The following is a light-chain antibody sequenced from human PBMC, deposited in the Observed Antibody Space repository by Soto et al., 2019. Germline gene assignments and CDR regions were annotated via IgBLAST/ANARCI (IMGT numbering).Light chain of an antibody. Sequence: EIVLTQSPGTLSLSPVERATLSCRASQSVTSNYLAWYQQKPGQAPRLLIYGASNRATGIPDRFSGSGSGTDFTLTISRLEPEDFAVYYCQQYGSSGTCGQGTKGDIK. CDR3: QQYGSSGT. CDR2: GAS. J-gene: IGKJ1*01. CDR1: QSVTSNY. V-gene: IGKV3-20*01.